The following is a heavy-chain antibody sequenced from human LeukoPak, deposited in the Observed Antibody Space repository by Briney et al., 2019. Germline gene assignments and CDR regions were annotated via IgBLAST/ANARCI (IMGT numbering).Heavy chain of an antibody. CDR1: GGTFSSYA. CDR2: IIPIFGTA. CDR3: AGSRVVVGSMDV. J-gene: IGHJ6*03. D-gene: IGHD2-15*01. Sequence: ASVKVSCKASGGTFSSYAISWVRQAPGQGLEWMGGIIPIFGTANYAQKFQGRVTMTRDMSTSTVYMELSSLRSEDTAVYYCAGSRVVVGSMDVWGKGTTVTVSS. V-gene: IGHV1-69*05.